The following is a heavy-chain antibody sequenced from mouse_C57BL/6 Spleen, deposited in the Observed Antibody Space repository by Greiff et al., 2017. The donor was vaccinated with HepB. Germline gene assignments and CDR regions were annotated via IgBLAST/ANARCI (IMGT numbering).Heavy chain of an antibody. V-gene: IGHV1-39*01. CDR1: GYSFTDYN. CDR3: ARDGDYGSDYAMDY. Sequence: EVKLMESGPELVKPGASVKISCKASGYSFTDYNMNWVKQSNGKSLEWIGVINPNYGTTSYNQKFKGKATLTVDQSSSTAYMQLNSLTSEDSAVYYCARDGDYGSDYAMDYWGQGTSVTVSS. CDR2: INPNYGTT. J-gene: IGHJ4*01. D-gene: IGHD1-1*01.